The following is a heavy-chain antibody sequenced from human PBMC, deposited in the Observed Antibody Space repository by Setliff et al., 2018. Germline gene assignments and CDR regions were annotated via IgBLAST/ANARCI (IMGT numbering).Heavy chain of an antibody. CDR1: GGSFSGYY. D-gene: IGHD3-3*01. J-gene: IGHJ6*02. V-gene: IGHV4-34*01. Sequence: SETLSLTCAVYGGSFSGYYWSWIRQPPGKGLEWIGEINHSGSTYYNPSLKSRVTISVDTSKNQFSLKLSSVTAADTAVYYCARAPRNFGVVINYYYYYYGMDVWGQGTTVTVSS. CDR3: ARAPRNFGVVINYYYYYYGMDV. CDR2: INHSGST.